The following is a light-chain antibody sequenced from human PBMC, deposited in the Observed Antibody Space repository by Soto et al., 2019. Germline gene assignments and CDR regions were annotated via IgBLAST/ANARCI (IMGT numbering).Light chain of an antibody. J-gene: IGKJ3*01. CDR1: QSLYNSD. CDR3: QQYGGSPRT. V-gene: IGKV3-20*01. CDR2: DAS. Sequence: EIVLTQSPGTLSLSPGERATLSCRASQSLYNSDLAWYQQKPGQAPRLLIYDASSRATGIPDRFSGYGSGTDFTLTINSLEPEDFAVYYCQQYGGSPRTFGSGTKVDIK.